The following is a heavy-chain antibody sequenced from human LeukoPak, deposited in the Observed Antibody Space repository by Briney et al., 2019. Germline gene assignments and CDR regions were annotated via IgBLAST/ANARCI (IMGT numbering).Heavy chain of an antibody. CDR1: GFTFSAYW. J-gene: IGHJ4*02. V-gene: IGHV3-7*01. CDR2: IKPDGSEE. Sequence: GGSLRLSCAASGFTFSAYWMTWVRQAPGKGLEWVANIKPDGSEESYVDSVKGRFTISRDNAKNSLYLQMNSLGAEDTALYYCARYGVVAGNDYWGQGTLVTVSS. CDR3: ARYGVVAGNDY. D-gene: IGHD6-19*01.